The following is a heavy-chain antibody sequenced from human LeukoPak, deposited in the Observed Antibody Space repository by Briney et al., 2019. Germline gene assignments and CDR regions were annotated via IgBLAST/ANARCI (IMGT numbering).Heavy chain of an antibody. CDR2: ISSSGSTI. D-gene: IGHD2-2*01. CDR1: GFTFSDYY. V-gene: IGHV3-11*04. J-gene: IGHJ4*02. Sequence: PGGSLRLSCAASGFTFSDYYMSWIRQAPGKGLEWVSYISSSGSTIYYADSVKGRFTISRDNAKNSLYLQMNSLRAEDTAVYYCARVEGYCSSTSCRGGYFDYWGQGTLVTVSS. CDR3: ARVEGYCSSTSCRGGYFDY.